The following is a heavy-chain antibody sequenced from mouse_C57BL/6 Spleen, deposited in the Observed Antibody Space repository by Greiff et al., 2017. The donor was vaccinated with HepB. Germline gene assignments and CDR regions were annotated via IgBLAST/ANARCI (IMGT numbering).Heavy chain of an antibody. Sequence: EVMLVESGGGLVKPGGSLKLSCAASGFTFSSYAMSWVRQTPEKRLEWVATISDGGSYTYYPDNVKGRFTISRDNAKNNLYLQMSHLKSEDTAMYYCARGGYYGSSYLYAMDYWGQGTSVTVSS. CDR2: ISDGGSYT. J-gene: IGHJ4*01. V-gene: IGHV5-4*03. CDR3: ARGGYYGSSYLYAMDY. D-gene: IGHD1-1*01. CDR1: GFTFSSYA.